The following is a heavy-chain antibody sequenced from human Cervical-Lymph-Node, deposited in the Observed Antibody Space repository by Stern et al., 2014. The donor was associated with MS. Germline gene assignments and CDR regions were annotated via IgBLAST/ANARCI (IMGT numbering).Heavy chain of an antibody. CDR3: AREGEYCSGSRCYPFLDY. V-gene: IGHV4-59*01. CDR2: IYHTGSV. Sequence: QVQLQESGPGLVKPSETLSLTCTVSGGTLRSYHWNWIRQAPGKGLEWLGVIYHTGSVNYNPSLSSRVAMSVDTSKNQFSLTVSSVTAADTAVYYCAREGEYCSGSRCYPFLDYWGQGTLVTVSS. CDR1: GGTLRSYH. J-gene: IGHJ4*02. D-gene: IGHD2-15*01.